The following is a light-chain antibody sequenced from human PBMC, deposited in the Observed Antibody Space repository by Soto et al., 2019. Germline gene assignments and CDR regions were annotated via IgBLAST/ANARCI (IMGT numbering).Light chain of an antibody. CDR1: GSDVGGYNY. V-gene: IGLV2-8*01. J-gene: IGLJ2*01. CDR2: EVH. CDR3: SSYGGTNNLL. Sequence: QSALTQPASVSGSPGQSIAISCTGSGSDVGGYNYVSWYQQHPGKAPKLMIFEVHKRPSGVPDRFSGSKSGNTASLTVSGLQAEDEADYYCSSYGGTNNLLFGGGTKLTVL.